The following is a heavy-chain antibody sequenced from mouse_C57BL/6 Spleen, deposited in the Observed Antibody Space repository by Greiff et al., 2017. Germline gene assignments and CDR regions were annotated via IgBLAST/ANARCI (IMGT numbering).Heavy chain of an antibody. J-gene: IGHJ2*01. V-gene: IGHV1-22*01. Sequence: VQLVESGPGLVRPGASVKMSCKASGYSFTDYNIDWVKPSHGKSLAWIGEMKPKNGGTNYNQKFKGKATLTVNKSSSTAYMELRSLTSEDSAVYYCARSPYGSSGYWGQGTTLTVSS. CDR1: GYSFTDYN. CDR2: MKPKNGGT. D-gene: IGHD1-1*01. CDR3: ARSPYGSSGY.